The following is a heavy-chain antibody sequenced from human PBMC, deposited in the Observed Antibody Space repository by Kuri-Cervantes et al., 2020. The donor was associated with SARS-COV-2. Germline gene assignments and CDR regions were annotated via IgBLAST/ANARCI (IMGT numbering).Heavy chain of an antibody. J-gene: IGHJ6*02. CDR3: ASPSPKRSHYYYYGMDV. V-gene: IGHV4-59*04. D-gene: IGHD6-25*01. CDR2: SYYSGST. Sequence: SETLSLTCTVSNGSIGDYYWSWIRQPPGKGLEWIGDSYYSGSTYYNPSLKSRVTISVDTSKNQFSLKLSSVTAADTAVYYCASPSPKRSHYYYYGMDVWGQGTTVTVSS. CDR1: NGSIGDYY.